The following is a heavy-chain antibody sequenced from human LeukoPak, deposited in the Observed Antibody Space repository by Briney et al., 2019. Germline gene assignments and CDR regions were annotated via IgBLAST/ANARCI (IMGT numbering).Heavy chain of an antibody. CDR2: INHSGST. J-gene: IGHJ4*02. Sequence: SETLSLTCAAYGGSFSGYYWSWIRQPPGKGLEWIGEINHSGSTNYNPSLKSRVTISVDTSKNQFSLKLSSVTAADTAVYYCARWGEATVDYWGQGTLVTVSS. D-gene: IGHD3-16*01. CDR1: GGSFSGYY. CDR3: ARWGEATVDY. V-gene: IGHV4-34*01.